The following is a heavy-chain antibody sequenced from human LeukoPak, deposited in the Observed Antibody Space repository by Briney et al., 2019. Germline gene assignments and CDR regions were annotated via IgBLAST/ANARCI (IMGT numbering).Heavy chain of an antibody. CDR3: ARDLSGLGGFDY. D-gene: IGHD2-15*01. J-gene: IGHJ4*02. CDR2: IYYSGST. CDR1: GGSISSYY. V-gene: IGHV4-59*01. Sequence: PSETLSLTCTVSGGSISSYYWSWIRQPPGKGLEWIGYIYYSGSTNYNPSLKSRVTISVDTSKNQFSLKLSSVTAADTAVYYCARDLSGLGGFDYWGQGTLVTVSS.